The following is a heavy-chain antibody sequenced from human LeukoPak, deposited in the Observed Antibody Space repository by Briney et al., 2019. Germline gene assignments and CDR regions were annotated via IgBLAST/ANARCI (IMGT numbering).Heavy chain of an antibody. Sequence: SETLSLTCTVSGGSISYHYWSWIRQPAGKGLEWIGRIYSSGSTNYNPSLKSRVTMSVNTSKNQFSLKLNSVTAADTAIYYCARQREPSHDPFDIWGQGTMVTVSS. CDR2: IYSSGST. CDR3: ARQREPSHDPFDI. V-gene: IGHV4-4*07. J-gene: IGHJ3*02. D-gene: IGHD1-26*01. CDR1: GGSISYHY.